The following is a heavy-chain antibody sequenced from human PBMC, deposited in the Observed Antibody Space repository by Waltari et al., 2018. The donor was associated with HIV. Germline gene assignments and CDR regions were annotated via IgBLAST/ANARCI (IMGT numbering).Heavy chain of an antibody. CDR2: RNPNSGGT. J-gene: IGHJ5*02. CDR1: GYTLTDYS. D-gene: IGHD3-3*01. CDR3: ARALTGYYDAWYRFDP. Sequence: QVPLVHSGAEVQKPGASVKVSCTASGYTLTDYSINRSRPAPGQGLEWMGRRNPNSGGTNCAQKFQGRGTMTRDTSSSTAFMELSRLTSDDTAVYYCARALTGYYDAWYRFDPWGQGTLVTVSS. V-gene: IGHV1-2*06.